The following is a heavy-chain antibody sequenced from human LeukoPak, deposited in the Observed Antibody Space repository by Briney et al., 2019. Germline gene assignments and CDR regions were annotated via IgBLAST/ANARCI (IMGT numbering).Heavy chain of an antibody. CDR2: ISSSGSYI. Sequence: GGSLRLSCAASGFTFSSYSMNWVRQAPGKGLEWVSSISSSGSYIYYADSVKGRFTISRDNAKNSLYLQMNSLRAEDTAVYYCARTPHSSGYQYYYYYYMDVWGKGTTVTVSS. V-gene: IGHV3-21*01. CDR3: ARTPHSSGYQYYYYYYMDV. D-gene: IGHD3-22*01. J-gene: IGHJ6*03. CDR1: GFTFSSYS.